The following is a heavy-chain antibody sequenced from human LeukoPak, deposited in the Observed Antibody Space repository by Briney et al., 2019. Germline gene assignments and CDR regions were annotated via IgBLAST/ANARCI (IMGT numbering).Heavy chain of an antibody. D-gene: IGHD2-15*01. CDR1: GGSITSSSYC. Sequence: SETLSLTCSVSGGSITSSSYCWSWIRQPPGKGLEWIGSIYSSGSTYYNPSLKRRVTISVDTSSNHFSLKLSSVTAADTAVYYCARLPVVVVPAWFDPWGQGTQVTVSS. CDR3: ARLPVVVVPAWFDP. CDR2: IYSSGST. V-gene: IGHV4-39*02. J-gene: IGHJ5*02.